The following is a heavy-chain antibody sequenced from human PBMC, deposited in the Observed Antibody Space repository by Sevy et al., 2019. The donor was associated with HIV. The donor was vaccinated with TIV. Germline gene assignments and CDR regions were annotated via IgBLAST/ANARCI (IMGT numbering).Heavy chain of an antibody. CDR2: INPNSGGT. V-gene: IGHV1-2*02. CDR3: ARDGTLTYSSSDRAPAPDFDY. J-gene: IGHJ4*02. D-gene: IGHD6-6*01. Sequence: ASVKVSCKASGYTFTGYYMHWVRQAPGQGLEWMGWINPNSGGTNYAQKFQGRVTMTRDTSISTAYMELSRLRSDDTAVYYCARDGTLTYSSSDRAPAPDFDYWGQGTLVTVSS. CDR1: GYTFTGYY.